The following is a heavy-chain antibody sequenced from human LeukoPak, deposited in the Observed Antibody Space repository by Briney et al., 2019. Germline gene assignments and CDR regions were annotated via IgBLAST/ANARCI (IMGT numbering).Heavy chain of an antibody. V-gene: IGHV3-23*01. J-gene: IGHJ4*02. CDR2: ISGSGGST. CDR1: GFPVSTIY. Sequence: GGPLRLSCAASGFPVSTIYMGWVRQATGKGLEWVSAISGSGGSTYYADSVKGRFTISRDNSKNTLYLQMNSLRAEDTAVYYCAKDPTGLWFGELTYYFDHWGQGTLVTVSS. D-gene: IGHD3-10*01. CDR3: AKDPTGLWFGELTYYFDH.